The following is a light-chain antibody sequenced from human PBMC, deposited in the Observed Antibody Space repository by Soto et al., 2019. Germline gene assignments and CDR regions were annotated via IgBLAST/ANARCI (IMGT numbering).Light chain of an antibody. V-gene: IGKV3-20*01. CDR2: GAS. Sequence: EIVFTRSPGTLSFSPGQRATPSCRASQRFSKYLAWFQQKPGQAPRLLIYGASTRATGIPDRFSGSGSGTDFTLTISRLEAEDFAVYYGQQYGSSPLTFGGGTKVDIK. CDR3: QQYGSSPLT. J-gene: IGKJ4*01. CDR1: QRFSKY.